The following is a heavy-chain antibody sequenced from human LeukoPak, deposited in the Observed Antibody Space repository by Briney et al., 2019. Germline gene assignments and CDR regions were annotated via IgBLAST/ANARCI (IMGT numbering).Heavy chain of an antibody. Sequence: GESLKISCKGSGYSFTNYWIGWVRQMPGKGLEWTGIVYPGDSDTRYSPSFQGQVTFSADKSISTAYLQWSSLKASDTVMYYCAKRRDGYNSLDYWGQGTLVTVSS. CDR2: VYPGDSDT. D-gene: IGHD5-24*01. CDR1: GYSFTNYW. J-gene: IGHJ4*02. V-gene: IGHV5-51*01. CDR3: AKRRDGYNSLDY.